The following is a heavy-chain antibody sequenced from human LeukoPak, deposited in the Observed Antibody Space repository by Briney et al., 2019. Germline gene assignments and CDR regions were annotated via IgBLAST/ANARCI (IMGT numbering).Heavy chain of an antibody. D-gene: IGHD6-13*01. CDR1: GFTFSSYG. J-gene: IGHJ4*02. V-gene: IGHV3-30*03. CDR2: ISYDGSNK. CDR3: LALSNPGYSSSWYTPATDY. Sequence: PGRSLRLSCADSGFTFSSYGMHWVRQAPGKGLEWVAVISYDGSNKYYADSVKGRFTISRDNSKNTLYLQMNSLRAEDTAVYYCLALSNPGYSSSWYTPATDYWGQGTLVTVSS.